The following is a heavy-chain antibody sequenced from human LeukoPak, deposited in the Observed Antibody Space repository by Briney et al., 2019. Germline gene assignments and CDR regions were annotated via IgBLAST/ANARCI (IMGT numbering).Heavy chain of an antibody. Sequence: GGSLRLSCAASGFTVSSIHMVWVRQAPGKGLEWVSVTYTGGNSYYADSVKGRFIISRDISKDTLYLQMNSLRAEDSALYYCARGGRGSAAVVAPRSFDIWGQGTMVTVSS. D-gene: IGHD3-22*01. J-gene: IGHJ3*02. CDR1: GFTVSSIH. CDR3: ARGGRGSAAVVAPRSFDI. CDR2: TYTGGNS. V-gene: IGHV3-53*01.